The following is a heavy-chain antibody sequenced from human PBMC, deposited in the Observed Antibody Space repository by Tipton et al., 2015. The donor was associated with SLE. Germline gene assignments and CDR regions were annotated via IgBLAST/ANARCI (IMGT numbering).Heavy chain of an antibody. CDR3: ARAVVPTASYFDY. D-gene: IGHD2-2*01. CDR2: IYYTGRT. V-gene: IGHV4-39*07. Sequence: TLSLTCTVSGGSISSSSYYWGWIRQPPGKGLEWIGSIYYTGRTHYNPSPKSRVTISVDTSKDQFFLRLTSVTAADTAVYYCARAVVPTASYFDYWGQGTLVTVSS. CDR1: GGSISSSSYY. J-gene: IGHJ4*02.